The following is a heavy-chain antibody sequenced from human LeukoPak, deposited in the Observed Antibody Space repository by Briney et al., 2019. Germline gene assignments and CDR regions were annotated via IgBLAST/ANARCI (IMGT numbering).Heavy chain of an antibody. J-gene: IGHJ4*02. CDR1: GFTFSSYW. V-gene: IGHV3-7*01. D-gene: IGHD3-3*01. CDR3: ARGGNTIFGVVIPLDY. Sequence: GGSLRLSCAASGFTFSSYWMSWVRQAPGKGLEWVANIKQDGSEKYYVDSVKGRFTISRDNAKNSLYLQMNSLRAEDTAVYYCARGGNTIFGVVIPLDYWGQGTLVTVSS. CDR2: IKQDGSEK.